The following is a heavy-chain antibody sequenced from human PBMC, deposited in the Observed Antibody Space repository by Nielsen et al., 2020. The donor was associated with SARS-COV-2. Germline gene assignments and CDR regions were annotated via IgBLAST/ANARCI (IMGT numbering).Heavy chain of an antibody. CDR3: ARDFYGSGSFPDY. CDR2: ILSDGSTI. J-gene: IGHJ4*02. D-gene: IGHD3-10*01. Sequence: GESLKISCAAFGFTFSNYGVHWVRQAPGKGLVWVSHILSDGSTINYADSVRGRFTISRDNAKNTLYLQMNSLRAEDTAVYYCARDFYGSGSFPDYWGQGTLVTVSS. CDR1: GFTFSNYG. V-gene: IGHV3-74*01.